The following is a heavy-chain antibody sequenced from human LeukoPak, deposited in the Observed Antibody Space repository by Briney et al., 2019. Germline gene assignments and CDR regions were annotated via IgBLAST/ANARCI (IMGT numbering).Heavy chain of an antibody. D-gene: IGHD5-18*01. V-gene: IGHV4-34*01. CDR3: ARGRGKWIQLWLS. J-gene: IGHJ4*02. CDR1: GGSFSGYY. CDR2: INHSGST. Sequence: SETLSLTCAVYGGSFSGYYWSWIRQPPGKGLEWIGEINHSGSTDYNPSLKSRVTISIDTSKNQFSLKLSSVTAADTAVYYCARGRGKWIQLWLSWGQGTLVTVSS.